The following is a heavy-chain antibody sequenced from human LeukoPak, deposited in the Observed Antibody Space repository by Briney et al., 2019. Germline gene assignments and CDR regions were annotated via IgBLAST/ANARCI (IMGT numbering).Heavy chain of an antibody. D-gene: IGHD3-9*01. CDR3: AGQYYDILTGYYDY. J-gene: IGHJ4*02. Sequence: GGSLRLSCEASGFTFSSYEMNWVRQAPGKGLEWVSYISSSGSTIYYADSVKGRFTISRDNAKNSLYLQMNSLRAEDTAVYYCAGQYYDILTGYYDYWGQGTLVTVSS. CDR1: GFTFSSYE. CDR2: ISSSGSTI. V-gene: IGHV3-48*03.